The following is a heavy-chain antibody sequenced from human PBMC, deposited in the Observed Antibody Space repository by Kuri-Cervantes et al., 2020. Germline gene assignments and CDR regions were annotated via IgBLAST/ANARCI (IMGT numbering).Heavy chain of an antibody. J-gene: IGHJ6*03. Sequence: GSLRLSCTVSGGSISSYYWSWIRQPPGKGLEWIGYIYYSGSTNYNPSLKSRVTIPVDTSKNQFSLKLSSVTAADTAVYYCARGGWLLPQRRGHYMDGWGKGTTVTVSS. CDR1: GGSISSYY. CDR2: IYYSGST. D-gene: IGHD3-22*01. V-gene: IGHV4-59*01. CDR3: ARGGWLLPQRRGHYMDG.